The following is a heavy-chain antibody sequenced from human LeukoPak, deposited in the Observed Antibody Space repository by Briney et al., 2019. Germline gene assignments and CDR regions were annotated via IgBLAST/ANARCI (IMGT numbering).Heavy chain of an antibody. Sequence: ASVKVSCKASGYTFTSYGISWVRQAPGQGLEWMGWISAYNGNTNYAQKLQGRVTMTTDTSTSTAYMELRSLRSDDTAVYYCARVVCSGGSCYSGYCGQGTLVTVSS. CDR1: GYTFTSYG. D-gene: IGHD2-15*01. CDR2: ISAYNGNT. V-gene: IGHV1-18*01. CDR3: ARVVCSGGSCYSGY. J-gene: IGHJ4*02.